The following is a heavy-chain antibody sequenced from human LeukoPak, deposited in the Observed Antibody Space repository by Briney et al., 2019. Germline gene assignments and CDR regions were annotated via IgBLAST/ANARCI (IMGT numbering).Heavy chain of an antibody. D-gene: IGHD1-14*01. CDR1: GGTFSSYA. J-gene: IGHJ3*02. CDR2: IIPILGIA. V-gene: IGHV1-69*04. CDR3: AQTEPATVAFDI. Sequence: SVKVSCKASGGTFSSYAISWVRQAPGQGLEWMGRIIPILGIANYAQKFQGRVTITADKSTSTAYMELSSLRSEDTAVYYCAQTEPATVAFDIWGQGTMVTVSS.